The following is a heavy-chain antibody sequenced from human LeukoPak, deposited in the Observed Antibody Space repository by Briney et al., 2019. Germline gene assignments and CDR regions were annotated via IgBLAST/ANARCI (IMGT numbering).Heavy chain of an antibody. CDR3: AKDRYYDSSGYPNVFDI. J-gene: IGHJ3*02. Sequence: GGSLRLSCAAPGLTFSSYAMSWVRQAPGKGLEWVSVISGSGGSTYYADSVKGRFTISRDNSKNTLYLQMNSLRGEDTAVYYCAKDRYYDSSGYPNVFDIWGQGTMVTVSS. D-gene: IGHD3-22*01. CDR1: GLTFSSYA. CDR2: ISGSGGST. V-gene: IGHV3-23*01.